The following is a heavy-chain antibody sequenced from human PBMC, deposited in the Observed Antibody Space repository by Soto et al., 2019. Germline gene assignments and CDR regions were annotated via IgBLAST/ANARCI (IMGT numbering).Heavy chain of an antibody. J-gene: IGHJ5*02. D-gene: IGHD6-19*01. CDR2: FYSSGSI. CDR3: ARMYSSGSGWFHP. Sequence: SETLSLTCFVSGYSITAGGYYWSWIRHHPGKGLEWIGSFYSSGSIIYNPSLRSRVSISVDTSSNQFSMSLTSVTAADTARYYCARMYSSGSGWFHPWGQGALVTVSS. V-gene: IGHV4-31*03. CDR1: GYSITAGGYY.